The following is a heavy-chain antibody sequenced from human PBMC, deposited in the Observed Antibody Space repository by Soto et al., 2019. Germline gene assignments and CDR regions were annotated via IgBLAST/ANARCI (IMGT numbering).Heavy chain of an antibody. Sequence: PGGSLRLSCAASGFTFRSYGMHWVRQAPGKGLEWVAVKSYDGGNKYYADSVKGRFTISRDNSKNTLYLQMNSLRAEDTAVYYCSPGSYSSGWYFGYWGQGTLVTVSS. D-gene: IGHD6-19*01. CDR3: SPGSYSSGWYFGY. CDR2: KSYDGGNK. J-gene: IGHJ4*02. V-gene: IGHV3-30*03. CDR1: GFTFRSYG.